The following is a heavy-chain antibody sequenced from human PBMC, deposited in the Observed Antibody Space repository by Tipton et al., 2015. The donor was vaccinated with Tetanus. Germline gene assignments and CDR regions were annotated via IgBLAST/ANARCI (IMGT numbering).Heavy chain of an antibody. J-gene: IGHJ4*02. CDR2: MTTDASNT. CDR3: ARDAGGGTPFDS. V-gene: IGHV3-74*01. CDR1: GFTISSYW. Sequence: SLRLSCEASGFTISSYWIHWVRQVPGKGLLWVARMTTDASNTAYADFVKGRFTLSRGNAKNTLYLQMNSLRAEDTAVYYCARDAGGGTPFDSWGQGTLVTVSS. D-gene: IGHD3-10*01.